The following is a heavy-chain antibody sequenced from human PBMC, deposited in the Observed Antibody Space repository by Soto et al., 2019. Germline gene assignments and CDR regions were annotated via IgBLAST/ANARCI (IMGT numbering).Heavy chain of an antibody. CDR3: ARVVRYFDTPYGMDV. Sequence: EGPLLESGEGLVQPGGSLKLSCAASGFTFSNYAMSWVRQAPGKGLEWVSGIGGSGSNTYYADSVKGRFTISRDNSXNTLFLQMNSLRAEDTAEYYCARVVRYFDTPYGMDVWGQGTTVTVSS. D-gene: IGHD3-9*01. J-gene: IGHJ6*02. V-gene: IGHV3-23*01. CDR2: IGGSGSNT. CDR1: GFTFSNYA.